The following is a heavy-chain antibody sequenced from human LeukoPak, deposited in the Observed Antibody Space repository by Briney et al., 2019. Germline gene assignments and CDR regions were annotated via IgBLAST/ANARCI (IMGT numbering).Heavy chain of an antibody. CDR3: ARMSGMIAAAGTHYFDY. V-gene: IGHV1-18*01. J-gene: IGHJ4*02. CDR1: GYTFTSYG. D-gene: IGHD6-13*01. Sequence: GASVKVSCKASGYTFTSYGISWVRQAPGQGLEWMGWISAYNGNTNYAQKLQGRVTMTTDTSTSTAYMELRSLRSDDTAVYYCARMSGMIAAAGTHYFDYWGQGTLVTVSS. CDR2: ISAYNGNT.